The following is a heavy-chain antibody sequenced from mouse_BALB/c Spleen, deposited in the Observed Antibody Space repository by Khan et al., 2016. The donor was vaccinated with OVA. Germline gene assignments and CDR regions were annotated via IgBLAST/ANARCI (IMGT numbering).Heavy chain of an antibody. V-gene: IGHV1S81*02. CDR3: ARIKKIVATYFDY. D-gene: IGHD1-1*01. J-gene: IGHJ2*01. CDR1: GYTFTSYW. Sequence: QIQLVQSGAELVKAGASVKMSCKASGYTFTSYWMHWVKQRLGQGLEWFAETNPTNGRTYYNEKFKSKATLTVDKSSSTAYMLLSGQTFEDSAVYYCARIKKIVATYFDYWGQGTTLTVSS. CDR2: TNPTNGRT.